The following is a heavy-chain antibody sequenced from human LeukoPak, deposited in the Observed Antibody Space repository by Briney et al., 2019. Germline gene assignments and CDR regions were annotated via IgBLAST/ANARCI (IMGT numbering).Heavy chain of an antibody. CDR1: GFTFSSYA. CDR2: ISGSGGST. Sequence: GGSLSLSCAASGFTFSSYAMSWVRQAPGKGLEWVSGISGSGGSTDYADSVKGRFTISRDNSKNTLYLQMNNLKAKDTAIYYCAARKIAVAAIWDYWGQGTLVTVSS. V-gene: IGHV3-23*01. CDR3: AARKIAVAAIWDY. J-gene: IGHJ4*02. D-gene: IGHD6-19*01.